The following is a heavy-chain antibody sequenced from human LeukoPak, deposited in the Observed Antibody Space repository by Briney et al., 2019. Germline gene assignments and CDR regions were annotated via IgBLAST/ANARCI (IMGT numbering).Heavy chain of an antibody. Sequence: GGSLRLSCAASGFTFSTYTMNWVRQAPGKGLEWVSSISSTSVYIYYADSVKGRFTISRDNAKNSLYLQMNSLRAEDTAVYYCARESELLWFGESRGYYYYGTDVWGQGTTVTVSS. CDR3: ARESELLWFGESRGYYYYGTDV. J-gene: IGHJ6*02. CDR1: GFTFSTYT. CDR2: ISSTSVYI. D-gene: IGHD3-10*01. V-gene: IGHV3-21*01.